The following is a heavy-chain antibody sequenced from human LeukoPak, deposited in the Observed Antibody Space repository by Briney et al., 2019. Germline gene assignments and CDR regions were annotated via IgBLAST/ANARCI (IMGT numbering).Heavy chain of an antibody. CDR1: GGSISDNY. CDR3: ASTAAASPNYGMDV. D-gene: IGHD6-13*01. J-gene: IGHJ6*02. CDR2: AYYSGHT. Sequence: SETLSLTCTVSGGSISDNYWSWIRQPPGKGLEWIGYAYYSGHTNYNSSLKSRVTMSLDTSKSQFSLRLSSVTAADTAVYYCASTAAASPNYGMDVWGQGTTVTVSS. V-gene: IGHV4-59*12.